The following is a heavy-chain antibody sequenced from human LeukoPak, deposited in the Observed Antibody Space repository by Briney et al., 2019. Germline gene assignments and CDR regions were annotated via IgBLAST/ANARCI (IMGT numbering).Heavy chain of an antibody. CDR3: ARHGLDSYFDY. J-gene: IGHJ4*02. Sequence: GGSLRLSCTASGFTFSTNGMNWVRQAPGKGLEWVSYISGAGTTIYYANSVRGRFTISRDNAKDSLFLQMNGLTADDTAVYYCARHGLDSYFDYWGQGSLVVVSS. V-gene: IGHV3-48*03. CDR1: GFTFSTNG. CDR2: ISGAGTTI. D-gene: IGHD4-17*01.